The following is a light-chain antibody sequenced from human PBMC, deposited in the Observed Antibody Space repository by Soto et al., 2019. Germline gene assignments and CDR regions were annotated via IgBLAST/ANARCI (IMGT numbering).Light chain of an antibody. J-gene: IGLJ3*02. CDR3: GTWDSSLSPWV. CDR2: ENN. CDR1: SSNIGNNY. V-gene: IGLV1-51*02. Sequence: SVLTQPPSVSAAPGQKVTISCSGSSSNIGNNYVSWYQQLPGTAPKLLIYENNKRPSGIPDRFSGSKSGTSATLGITGLQTGDEADYYCGTWDSSLSPWVFGGGTKLTVL.